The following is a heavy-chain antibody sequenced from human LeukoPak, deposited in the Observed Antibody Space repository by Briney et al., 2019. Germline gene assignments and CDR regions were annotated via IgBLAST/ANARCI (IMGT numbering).Heavy chain of an antibody. CDR1: GGSIRGYY. V-gene: IGHV4-59*01. CDR2: IYSSGST. J-gene: IGHJ6*03. Sequence: SETLSLNCNVSGGSIRGYYWSWIRHPPGKGLEWIGYIYSSGSTNYNPSLKSRVIMSVDTSKNQFSLKVSSVTAADTAVYYCARVFASGSQAYFYYMDVWGKGTTVTISS. CDR3: ARVFASGSQAYFYYMDV. D-gene: IGHD3-10*01.